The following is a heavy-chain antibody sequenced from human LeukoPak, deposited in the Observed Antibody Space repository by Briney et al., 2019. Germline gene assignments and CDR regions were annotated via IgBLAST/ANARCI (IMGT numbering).Heavy chain of an antibody. Sequence: ASVKVSCKASGYTFTSYGISWVRQAPGQGLEWMGWISAYNGNTNYAQKLQGRVTMTTDTSTSTAYMELRSLRSDDTAVYYCARLSYDSSGYYFPFLGYWGQGTLVTVSS. CDR2: ISAYNGNT. CDR3: ARLSYDSSGYYFPFLGY. D-gene: IGHD3-22*01. J-gene: IGHJ4*02. CDR1: GYTFTSYG. V-gene: IGHV1-18*01.